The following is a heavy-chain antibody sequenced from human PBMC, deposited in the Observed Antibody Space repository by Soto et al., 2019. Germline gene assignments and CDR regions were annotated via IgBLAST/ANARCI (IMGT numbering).Heavy chain of an antibody. D-gene: IGHD3-10*01. V-gene: IGHV1-18*04. J-gene: IGHJ4*02. CDR1: GYAFTSYG. CDR3: ARAATGSYHSAY. Sequence: QVQLVQSGPEVKKPGASVRVSCMTPGYAFTSYGVNWVRQVPGQGLEWMGWIAPHSGRTTYLPKFQGRVTITEDPSTNTAYMELTSLSSDDTGIYFCARAATGSYHSAYWGQGTVVTVSA. CDR2: IAPHSGRT.